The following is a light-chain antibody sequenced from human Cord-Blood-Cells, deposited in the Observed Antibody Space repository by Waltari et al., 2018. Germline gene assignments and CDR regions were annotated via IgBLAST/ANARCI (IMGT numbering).Light chain of an antibody. Sequence: IQMIQSPSSLSASVGHIVTITWRASQNIRSYLNWYQQKPGKAPKILIYAASSLQSGVPSRFSGSGSGTDFTLTISSLQPEDFATYYCQQSYSTSITFGQGTRLEIK. J-gene: IGKJ5*01. V-gene: IGKV1-39*01. CDR2: AAS. CDR1: QNIRSY. CDR3: QQSYSTSIT.